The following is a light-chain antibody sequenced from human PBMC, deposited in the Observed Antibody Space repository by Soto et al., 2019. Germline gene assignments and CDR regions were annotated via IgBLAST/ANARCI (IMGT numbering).Light chain of an antibody. V-gene: IGKV3-15*01. Sequence: EIVMTQSPATLSVSPGEGATLSCRAGQSVGVNLAWYQQMPGQAPRLLIYGASTRATGVPARFSGSGSGTEFTPTIGSLRSDDFGVYSCQKYKEWPPQLTFGGGTKVE. CDR3: QKYKEWPPQLT. CDR2: GAS. J-gene: IGKJ4*01. CDR1: QSVGVN.